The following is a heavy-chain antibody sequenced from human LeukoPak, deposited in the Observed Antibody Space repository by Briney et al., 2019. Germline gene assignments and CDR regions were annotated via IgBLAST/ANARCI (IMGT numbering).Heavy chain of an antibody. V-gene: IGHV3-7*01. CDR1: GFTFSSHW. Sequence: AGGSLRLSCAASGFTFSSHWMSWVRQAPGKGPEWVANIKQDGTEIYYVDSVRGRFTISRDNAKNSLYLQMNSLRAEDTAVYYCAELGITMIGGVWGKGTTVTISS. J-gene: IGHJ6*04. D-gene: IGHD3-10*02. CDR3: AELGITMIGGV. CDR2: IKQDGTEI.